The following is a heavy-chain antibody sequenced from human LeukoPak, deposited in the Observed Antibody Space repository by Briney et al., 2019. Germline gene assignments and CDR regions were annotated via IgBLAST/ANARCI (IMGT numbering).Heavy chain of an antibody. D-gene: IGHD6-6*01. V-gene: IGHV4-39*07. CDR3: ARERIAAYRNFDY. J-gene: IGHJ4*02. CDR1: GGSISSSSYY. CDR2: IYYSGST. Sequence: SETLSPTCTVSGGSISSSSYYWGWIRQPPGKGLEWIGSIYYSGSTYYNPSLKSRVTISVDTSKNQFSLKLSSVTAADTAVYYCARERIAAYRNFDYWGQGTLVTVSS.